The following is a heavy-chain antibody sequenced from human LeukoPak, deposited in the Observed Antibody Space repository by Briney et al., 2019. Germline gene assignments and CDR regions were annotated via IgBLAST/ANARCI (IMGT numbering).Heavy chain of an antibody. D-gene: IGHD3-22*01. CDR2: MNPNSGNT. CDR1: GYTFTSYD. J-gene: IGHJ4*02. Sequence: ASVKVSCKASGYTFTSYDINWVRQATGQGLEWMGWMNPNSGNTGYAQKFQGRVTMTGNTSISTAYMELSSLRSEDTAVYYCARLPNPRYYYDSSGYYNNYWGQGTLVTVSS. V-gene: IGHV1-8*01. CDR3: ARLPNPRYYYDSSGYYNNY.